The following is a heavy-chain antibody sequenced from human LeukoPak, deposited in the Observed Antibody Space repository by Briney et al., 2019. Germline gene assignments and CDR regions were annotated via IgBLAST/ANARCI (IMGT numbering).Heavy chain of an antibody. J-gene: IGHJ5*02. V-gene: IGHV3-7*01. CDR3: ARMSPPFST. CDR1: GFTFSSYA. CDR2: IKQDGSEK. Sequence: RSGGSLRLSCAASGFTFSSYAMHWVRQAPGKGLEWVANIKQDGSEKYYVDSVKGRFTISRDNAKNSLYLQMNSLRAEDTAVYYCARMSPPFSTWGQGTLVTVSS.